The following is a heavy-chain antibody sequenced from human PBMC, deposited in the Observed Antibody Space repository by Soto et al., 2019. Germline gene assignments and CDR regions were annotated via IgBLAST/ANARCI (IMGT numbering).Heavy chain of an antibody. J-gene: IGHJ1*01. CDR2: IIRGSFT. CDR3: AQCGDT. Sequence: EVQLLESGGGLVQPGGSLRLSCAASGFTFSTYAMNWVRQAPGKGLEWVSGIIRGSFTYYDDSVKGRFTISRDNSKNTLYLQMNSLRVEGTAVYYCAQCGDTWGHSPLVTVSS. CDR1: GFTFSTYA. D-gene: IGHD5-12*01. V-gene: IGHV3-23*05.